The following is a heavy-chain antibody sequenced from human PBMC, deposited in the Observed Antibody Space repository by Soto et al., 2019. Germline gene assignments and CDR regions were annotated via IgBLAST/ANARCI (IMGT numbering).Heavy chain of an antibody. CDR1: GFTFSMYW. CDR2: INDDGSHT. CDR3: TRGPRSTSTGTGAF. J-gene: IGHJ4*02. D-gene: IGHD1-1*01. Sequence: EVHLVESGGGLLQPGGSLRLSCAASGFTFSMYWMHWVRQVPGKGPEWVSRINDDGSHTNYADSVKGRFTISRDNAKNTLYLQMNDLRAEDTAAYYCTRGPRSTSTGTGAFWGQGTLVTVSS. V-gene: IGHV3-74*01.